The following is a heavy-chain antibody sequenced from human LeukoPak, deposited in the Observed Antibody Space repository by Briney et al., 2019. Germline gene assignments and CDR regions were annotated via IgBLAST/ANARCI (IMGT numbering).Heavy chain of an antibody. CDR2: IYTSGST. V-gene: IGHV4-61*09. Sequence: SETLSLTCTVSGGSISSGSYYWSWIRQPAGKGLEWIGHIYTSGSTNYNPSLKSRVAMSVDTSKNQFSLKLSSVTAADTAGYYCARAQGYGGNFDYWGQGTLVTVSS. CDR1: GGSISSGSYY. J-gene: IGHJ4*02. CDR3: ARAQGYGGNFDY. D-gene: IGHD4-23*01.